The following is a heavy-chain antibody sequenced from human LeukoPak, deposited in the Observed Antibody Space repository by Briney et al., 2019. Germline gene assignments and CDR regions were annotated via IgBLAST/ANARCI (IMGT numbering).Heavy chain of an antibody. D-gene: IGHD4-23*01. Sequence: PSETLSLTCIVSGGSISNSSYYWGWIRQPPGKGLEWIGSIYYSGSAHYNPSLKSRVTISVDTSKNQFSLKLTSVTAADTAVYYCARHWVVTPNYWGQGTLVTVSS. CDR2: IYYSGSA. V-gene: IGHV4-39*01. J-gene: IGHJ4*02. CDR1: GGSISNSSYY. CDR3: ARHWVVTPNY.